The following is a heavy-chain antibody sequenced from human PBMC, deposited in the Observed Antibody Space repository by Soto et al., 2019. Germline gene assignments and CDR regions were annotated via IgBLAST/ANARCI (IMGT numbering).Heavy chain of an antibody. Sequence: GSLLISCVASEVIFSNSAMHWVRQAPGKGLEWVAVVSFDGSLKYYADSVEGRFTISRDSSKNTLYLQMNSLRPEDTAVYYCARDGPSSLTSYFDYWGQGTLVTVYS. CDR2: VSFDGSLK. D-gene: IGHD2-2*01. CDR3: ARDGPSSLTSYFDY. CDR1: EVIFSNSA. V-gene: IGHV3-30*04. J-gene: IGHJ4*02.